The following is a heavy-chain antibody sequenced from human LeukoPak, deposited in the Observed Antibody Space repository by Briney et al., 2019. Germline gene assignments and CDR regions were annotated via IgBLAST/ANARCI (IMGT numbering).Heavy chain of an antibody. CDR3: ARSDYCGGDCYSSLSNY. CDR2: ISISSSYI. J-gene: IGHJ4*02. D-gene: IGHD2-21*02. CDR1: GFTFRSYS. V-gene: IGHV3-21*01. Sequence: KPGGSLRLSCAASGFTFRSYSMNWVRQAPGKGLEWVSSISISSSYIYYADSVKGRFTISRDNAKNSLYLQMNGLRAEDTAVYFCARSDYCGGDCYSSLSNYWGQGTLVTVSS.